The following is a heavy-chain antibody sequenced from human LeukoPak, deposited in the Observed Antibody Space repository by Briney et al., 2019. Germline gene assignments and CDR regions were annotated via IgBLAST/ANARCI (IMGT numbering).Heavy chain of an antibody. CDR3: FLGGYSYGSDY. CDR1: GFTFSSYG. D-gene: IGHD5-18*01. J-gene: IGHJ4*02. V-gene: IGHV3-33*01. CDR2: IWCDGSNK. Sequence: GGSLRLSCAASGFTFSSYGMHWVRQAPGKGLEWVAVIWCDGSNKYYADSVKGRFTISRVNSKNTLYLRMNSLRAEDTAVYYCFLGGYSYGSDYWGQGTLVTVSS.